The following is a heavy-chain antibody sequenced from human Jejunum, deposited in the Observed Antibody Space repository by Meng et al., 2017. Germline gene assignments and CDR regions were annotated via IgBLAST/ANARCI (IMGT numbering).Heavy chain of an antibody. Sequence: GRSLRLSCAASGFTFSSYSMIWVRQAPGKGLEWVSAIDKTSSHIFYADSVKGRFTISRDNAKNSLYLQMNSVRAEDTAVYYCARRYYYDSSVYDPLDCWGQGTLVTVSS. CDR2: IDKTSSHI. D-gene: IGHD3-22*01. V-gene: IGHV3-21*01. CDR3: ARRYYYDSSVYDPLDC. CDR1: GFTFSSYS. J-gene: IGHJ4*02.